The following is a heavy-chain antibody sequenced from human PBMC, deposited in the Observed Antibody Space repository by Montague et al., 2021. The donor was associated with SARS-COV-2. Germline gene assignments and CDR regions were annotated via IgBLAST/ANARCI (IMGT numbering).Heavy chain of an antibody. J-gene: IGHJ4*02. V-gene: IGHV4-59*02. CDR3: VRDPAPSGSGTFYDY. CDR2: VYYSRSS. CDR1: GDSVSHDF. Sequence: SETLSLTCTVSGDSVSHDFWTWIRQPPGKGLEWIGYVYYSRSSSYNPSLRGRVSIAVDTSKNQFSLRLSTVTAADTAIYYCVRDPAPSGSGTFYDYWGQ. D-gene: IGHD1-26*01.